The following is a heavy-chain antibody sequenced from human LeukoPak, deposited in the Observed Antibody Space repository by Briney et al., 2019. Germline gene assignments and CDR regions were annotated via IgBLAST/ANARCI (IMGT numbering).Heavy chain of an antibody. CDR2: INHSGST. J-gene: IGHJ5*02. CDR3: ARPYSSSST. V-gene: IGHV4-34*01. CDR1: GGSFSGYY. D-gene: IGHD6-13*01. Sequence: SETLSLTCAVYGGSFSGYYWSWIRQPPGKGLEWIGEINHSGSTYYNPSLKSRVTISVDTSKNQFSLKLSSVTAADTAVYYCARPYSSSSTWGQGTLVTVSS.